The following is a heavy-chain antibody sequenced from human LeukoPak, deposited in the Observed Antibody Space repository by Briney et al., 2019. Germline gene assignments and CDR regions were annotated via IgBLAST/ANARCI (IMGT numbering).Heavy chain of an antibody. Sequence: GASVKVSCKASGGTFSSYAISWVRQAPGQGLEWMGRIIPILGIANYAQKFQGRVTMTTDTSTSTAYMELRSLRSDDTAVYYCARVDSYYYDSSGYTEPHDYWGQGTLVTVSS. CDR2: IIPILGIA. CDR3: ARVDSYYYDSSGYTEPHDY. CDR1: GGTFSSYA. D-gene: IGHD3-22*01. J-gene: IGHJ4*02. V-gene: IGHV1-69*04.